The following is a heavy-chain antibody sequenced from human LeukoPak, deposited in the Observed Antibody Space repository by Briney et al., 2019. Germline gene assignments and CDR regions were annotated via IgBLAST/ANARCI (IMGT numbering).Heavy chain of an antibody. J-gene: IGHJ6*02. V-gene: IGHV4-59*01. CDR2: IYYSGST. CDR1: GGSISSYY. CDR3: ARDNSAWYAGTYYYYYGMDV. Sequence: SETLSLTCTVSGGSISSYYWSWIRQPPGKGLEWIGYIYYSGSTNYNPSLKSRVTISVDTSKNQFSLKLSSVTAADTAVYYCARDNSAWYAGTYYYYYGMDVWGQGTTVTVSS. D-gene: IGHD6-19*01.